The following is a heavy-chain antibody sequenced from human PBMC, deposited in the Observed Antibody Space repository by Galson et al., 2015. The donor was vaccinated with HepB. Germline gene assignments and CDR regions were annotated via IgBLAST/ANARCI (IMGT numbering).Heavy chain of an antibody. V-gene: IGHV1-18*01. D-gene: IGHD2-15*01. CDR1: GYTFSSYS. J-gene: IGHJ5*02. CDR3: ARGALVVVVDGTLDNWFDP. CDR2: INPHNRNT. Sequence: SVKVSCKASGYTFSSYSITWVRQAPGQGLEWMGWINPHNRNTNYARHLQGRVTMTTDTSTSTAYMELRSLRSDDTAVYYCARGALVVVVDGTLDNWFDPWGQGTLVTVSS.